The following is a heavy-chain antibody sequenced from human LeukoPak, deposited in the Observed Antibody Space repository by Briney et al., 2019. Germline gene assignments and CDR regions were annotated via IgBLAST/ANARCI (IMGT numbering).Heavy chain of an antibody. CDR1: GGSISSGSYY. Sequence: SETLSLTCTVSGGSISSGSYYWSWIRQPAGKGLEWIGRIYTSGSTNYNPSLKSRVTISVDTSKNQFSLKLSSVTAADTAVYYCASTYYGSGIWPNYYYYYMDVWGKGTTVTISS. D-gene: IGHD3-10*01. V-gene: IGHV4-61*02. CDR2: IYTSGST. CDR3: ASTYYGSGIWPNYYYYYMDV. J-gene: IGHJ6*03.